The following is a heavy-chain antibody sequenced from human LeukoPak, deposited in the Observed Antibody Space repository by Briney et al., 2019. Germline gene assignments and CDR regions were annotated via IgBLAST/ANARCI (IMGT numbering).Heavy chain of an antibody. CDR2: IYHSGST. CDR1: GGSISSGGYS. V-gene: IGHV4-30-2*01. Sequence: NPSQTLSLTCAVSGGSISSGGYSWSWIRQPPGKGLEWIGYIYHSGSTYYNPSLKSRVTISVDRSKNQFSLKLSSVTAADTAVYYCARGRIEYSSSWLEYFQHWGQGTLVTVSS. D-gene: IGHD6-13*01. J-gene: IGHJ1*01. CDR3: ARGRIEYSSSWLEYFQH.